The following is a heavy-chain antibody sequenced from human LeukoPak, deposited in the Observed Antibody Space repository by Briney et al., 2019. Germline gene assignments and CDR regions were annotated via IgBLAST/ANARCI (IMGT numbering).Heavy chain of an antibody. CDR3: AKGSAGYGYGD. CDR1: GFTFSSYG. CDR2: ISYDGSNK. V-gene: IGHV3-30*18. D-gene: IGHD5-18*01. J-gene: IGHJ4*02. Sequence: PGRSPRLSCAASGFTFSSYGMHWVRQAPGKGLEWVAVISYDGSNKYYADSVKGRFTISRDNSKNTLYLQMNSLRAEDTAVYYCAKGSAGYGYGDWGQGTLVTVSS.